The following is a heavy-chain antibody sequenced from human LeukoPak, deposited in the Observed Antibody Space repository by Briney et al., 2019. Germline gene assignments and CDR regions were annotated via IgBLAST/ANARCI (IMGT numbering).Heavy chain of an antibody. CDR3: ARSPRRSAQLPPYFDY. CDR1: GYTLTSYY. D-gene: IGHD2-2*01. CDR2: IYPGGGST. V-gene: IGHV1-46*01. Sequence: RASVKVSCKASGYTLTSYYIHWVRQAPGQGLERMGIIYPGGGSTSYAQKFQGRVTITADESTSTAYMELSSLRSEDTAVYYCARSPRRSAQLPPYFDYWGQGTLVTVSS. J-gene: IGHJ4*02.